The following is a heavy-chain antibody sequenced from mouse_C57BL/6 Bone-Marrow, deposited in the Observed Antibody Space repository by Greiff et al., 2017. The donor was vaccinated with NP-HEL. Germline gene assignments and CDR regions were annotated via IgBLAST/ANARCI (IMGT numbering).Heavy chain of an antibody. V-gene: IGHV3-6*01. J-gene: IGHJ3*01. CDR3: ARDRKAAGFAY. Sequence: VQLKESGPGLVKPSQSLSLTCSVTGYSITSGYYWNWIRQFPGNKLEWMGYISYDGSNNYNPSLKNRISITRDTSTNQFFLKLNSVTTEDTATYYCARDRKAAGFAYWGQGTLVTVSA. D-gene: IGHD1-3*01. CDR2: ISYDGSN. CDR1: GYSITSGYY.